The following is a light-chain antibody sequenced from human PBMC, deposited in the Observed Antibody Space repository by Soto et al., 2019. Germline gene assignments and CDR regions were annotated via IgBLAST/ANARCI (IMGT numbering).Light chain of an antibody. CDR1: QSVNIN. Sequence: EIVMTQSPATLSVSPGERATLSCRASQSVNINLAWYQKKPGQARRLLIYGASTRATDIPARFSGSGSGTNFSFTISTLHSIYFPIYYCQQYNYWPPMYTFAQGTKVNIK. CDR3: QQYNYWPPMYT. J-gene: IGKJ2*01. V-gene: IGKV3-15*01. CDR2: GAS.